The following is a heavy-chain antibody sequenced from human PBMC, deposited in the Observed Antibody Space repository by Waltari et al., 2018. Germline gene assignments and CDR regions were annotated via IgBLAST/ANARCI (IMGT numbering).Heavy chain of an antibody. CDR3: VRDQWFAFDI. Sequence: EVQLVESGGGLVQPGGSLRLSCAASGFTLSNYWMSWVRQAPGKGPEWVANRITDGREEYYVDSVRGRFTIARDNAKNSLYLQMNSLRPEDTAVYYCVRDQWFAFDIWGQGTMVTVSS. D-gene: IGHD3-22*01. V-gene: IGHV3-7*01. CDR1: GFTLSNYW. J-gene: IGHJ3*02. CDR2: RITDGREE.